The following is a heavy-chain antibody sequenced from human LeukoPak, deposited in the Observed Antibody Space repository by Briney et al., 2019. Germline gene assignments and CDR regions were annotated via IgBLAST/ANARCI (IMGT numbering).Heavy chain of an antibody. CDR3: VKSARGVDY. D-gene: IGHD3-16*01. Sequence: GGSLRLSCAASGFTFSSYAMHWVRQAPGKGLEWVAVISYDGSNKYYADSVKGRFTISRDNSKNTLYLQMSSLRAEDTAVYYCVKSARGVDYWGQGTLVTVSS. V-gene: IGHV3-30-3*02. CDR1: GFTFSSYA. J-gene: IGHJ4*02. CDR2: ISYDGSNK.